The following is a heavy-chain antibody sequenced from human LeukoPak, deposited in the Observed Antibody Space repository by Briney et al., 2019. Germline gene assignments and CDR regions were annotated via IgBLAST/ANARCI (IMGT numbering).Heavy chain of an antibody. D-gene: IGHD4/OR15-4a*01. Sequence: PGGSLRLSCAASGFTFSSYWMHWVRQTPGKGLVWVSRINSDGSSTTYADSVKGRFTISRDNAKNTLYLQMNSLRAEDTAVYYCARAIGGYGDYGPYWFDPWGQGTLVTVSS. V-gene: IGHV3-74*03. J-gene: IGHJ5*02. CDR1: GFTFSSYW. CDR3: ARAIGGYGDYGPYWFDP. CDR2: INSDGSST.